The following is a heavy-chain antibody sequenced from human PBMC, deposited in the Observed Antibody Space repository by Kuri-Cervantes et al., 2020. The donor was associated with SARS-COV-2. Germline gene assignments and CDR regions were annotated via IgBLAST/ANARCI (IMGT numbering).Heavy chain of an antibody. D-gene: IGHD3-3*01. V-gene: IGHV4-38-2*02. J-gene: IGHJ4*02. Sequence: SETLSLPCTVSGYSISSGYYCGWIRQPPGKGLEWIGSIYYSGSTYYNPSLKSRVTISVDTSKNQFTLKLSPVTAADTAVYYCARDPSRGVRWSGHPNYFDYWGQGTLVTVSS. CDR3: ARDPSRGVRWSGHPNYFDY. CDR2: IYYSGST. CDR1: GYSISSGYY.